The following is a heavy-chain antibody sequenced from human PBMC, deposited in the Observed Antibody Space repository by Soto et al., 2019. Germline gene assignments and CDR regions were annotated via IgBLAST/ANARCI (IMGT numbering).Heavy chain of an antibody. CDR1: SGSFISYA. D-gene: IGHD3-22*01. Sequence: QVQLVQSGAEVKKPGSSVKVSCRASSGSFISYAVSWVRQAPGQGLEWMGGIIPISGRTDYAQKFQDRVTITADESARTVVLELSSLRSDDTAVYFCARGPDSSGFYLFDNWGQGTLVTVSS. V-gene: IGHV1-69*01. CDR3: ARGPDSSGFYLFDN. J-gene: IGHJ4*02. CDR2: IIPISGRT.